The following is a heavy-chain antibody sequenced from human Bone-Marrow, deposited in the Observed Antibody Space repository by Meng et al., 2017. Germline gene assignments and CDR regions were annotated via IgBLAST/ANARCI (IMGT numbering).Heavy chain of an antibody. CDR1: GFYFSNAW. CDR3: TWDDKAVSDY. D-gene: IGHD3-9*01. J-gene: IGHJ4*02. Sequence: LGGAGGKLVKAGGSLRLSCAASGFYFSNAWMSWVRQAPGEGLEWVGRIKSNTDGGTAEYAAPVTGRFTISRDDSKSTLYLLMSGLRIDDTGVYYCTWDDKAVSDYWGQGTLVTVSS. V-gene: IGHV3-15*01. CDR2: IKSNTDGGTA.